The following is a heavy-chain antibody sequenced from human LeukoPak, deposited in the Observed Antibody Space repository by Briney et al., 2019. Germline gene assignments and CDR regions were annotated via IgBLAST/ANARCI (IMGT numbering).Heavy chain of an antibody. CDR2: IGSTGSDR. V-gene: IGHV3-21*01. J-gene: IGHJ4*02. CDR3: ATETIGRHYDY. D-gene: IGHD1-14*01. CDR1: GFSFGSSG. Sequence: PGGSLRLSCAASGFSFGSSGINWVRRAPGRGLEWVASIGSTGSDRYYADSVKGRFTISRDNAKNSLYLQINSLRVEDTAVYYCATETIGRHYDYWGQGTLLTVSS.